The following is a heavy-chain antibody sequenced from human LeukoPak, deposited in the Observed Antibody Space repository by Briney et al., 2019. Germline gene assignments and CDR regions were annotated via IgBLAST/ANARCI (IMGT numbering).Heavy chain of an antibody. D-gene: IGHD7-27*01. Sequence: PGGSLRLSCAASGFTFSIYGMSWVRHAPGKGLEWVSAISGSGGGTYCAESVKGRFTVSRDNSKNTLFLQMNSLRAEDTAIYYCAKGLRWGLDYWGQGTLVTVSS. CDR2: ISGSGGGT. CDR3: AKGLRWGLDY. V-gene: IGHV3-23*01. J-gene: IGHJ4*02. CDR1: GFTFSIYG.